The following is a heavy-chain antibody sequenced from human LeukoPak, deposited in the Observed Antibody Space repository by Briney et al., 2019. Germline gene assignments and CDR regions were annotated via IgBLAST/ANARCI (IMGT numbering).Heavy chain of an antibody. Sequence: SVKVSCKASGGTSNNYAISWVRQAPGQGLEWMGGIIHIFGTTNYAQKFQGRVTITADESTRTAWMELSSLRSEDTAVYYCAISSSGYTYGYVSGWFDPWGQGTLVTVSS. J-gene: IGHJ5*02. CDR1: GGTSNNYA. CDR2: IIHIFGTT. D-gene: IGHD5-18*01. V-gene: IGHV1-69*13. CDR3: AISSSGYTYGYVSGWFDP.